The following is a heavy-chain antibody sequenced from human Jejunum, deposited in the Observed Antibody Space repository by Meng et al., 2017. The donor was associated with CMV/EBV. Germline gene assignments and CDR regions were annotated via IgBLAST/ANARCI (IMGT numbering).Heavy chain of an antibody. Sequence: QVQLVQSGAEVKKPGASVRVSCKASGYTFSNYQIHWVRQAPGQGLEWMGRVNPYSGGTDYPQTFQGRVTMTTDTSITTGYMELSSLTSDDTAIYYCASGHSSPLGYWGQGTLVTVSS. CDR2: VNPYSGGT. V-gene: IGHV1-2*06. CDR3: ASGHSSPLGY. CDR1: GYTFSNYQ. D-gene: IGHD3-22*01. J-gene: IGHJ4*02.